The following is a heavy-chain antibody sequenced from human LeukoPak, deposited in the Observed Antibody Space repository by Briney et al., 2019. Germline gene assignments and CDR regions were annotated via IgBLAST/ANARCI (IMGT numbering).Heavy chain of an antibody. CDR2: IHFSGTT. D-gene: IGHD3-10*01. V-gene: IGHV4-4*07. CDR1: GGSISDYY. CDR3: ARRGGSGSYEGFDY. J-gene: IGHJ4*02. Sequence: SETLSLTCTVSGGSISDYYWSWVRQPAGKGPEYIGRIHFSGTTYYNPSLKSRFTMSIDTSKNQFSLKLSSVTAADTAVYYCARRGGSGSYEGFDYWGQGTLVTVSS.